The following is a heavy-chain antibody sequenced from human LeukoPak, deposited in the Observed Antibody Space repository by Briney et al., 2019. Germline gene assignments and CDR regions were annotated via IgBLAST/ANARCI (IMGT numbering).Heavy chain of an antibody. Sequence: ISGSGGSTYYADSVKGRFTISRDNSKNTLYLQMNSLRAEDTAVYYCAKEMYSGSYYSCFDYWGQGTLVTVSS. CDR2: ISGSGGST. J-gene: IGHJ4*02. V-gene: IGHV3-23*01. CDR3: AKEMYSGSYYSCFDY. D-gene: IGHD1-26*01.